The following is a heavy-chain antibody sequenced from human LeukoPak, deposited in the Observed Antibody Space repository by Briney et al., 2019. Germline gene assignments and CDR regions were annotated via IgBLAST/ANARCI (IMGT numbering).Heavy chain of an antibody. CDR1: GGSISSGDYY. CDR2: IYYSGST. J-gene: IGHJ4*02. D-gene: IGHD3-10*01. Sequence: PSQTLSLTCTVSGGSISSGDYYWSWIRQPPGKGLEWIGYIYYSGSTYYNPSLKSRVTISVDTSKNQFSLKLSSVTAADTAVYYCARDRYGSGSKVDYWGQGTLVTVSS. CDR3: ARDRYGSGSKVDY. V-gene: IGHV4-30-4*08.